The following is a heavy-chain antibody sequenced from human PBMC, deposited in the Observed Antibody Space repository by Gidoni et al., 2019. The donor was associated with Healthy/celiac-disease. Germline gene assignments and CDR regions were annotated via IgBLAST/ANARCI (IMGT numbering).Heavy chain of an antibody. CDR3: ARDYYDSSGYHKTDAFDI. D-gene: IGHD3-22*01. Sequence: QVQLVQSGAEVKKPGASVKVSCKASGYTFPSYYMHWVREAPGQGLEWMGIINPSGGSTSYAQKFQGRVTMTRDTSTSTVYMELSSLRSEDTAVYYCARDYYDSSGYHKTDAFDIWGQGTMVTVSS. CDR1: GYTFPSYY. J-gene: IGHJ3*02. CDR2: INPSGGST. V-gene: IGHV1-46*01.